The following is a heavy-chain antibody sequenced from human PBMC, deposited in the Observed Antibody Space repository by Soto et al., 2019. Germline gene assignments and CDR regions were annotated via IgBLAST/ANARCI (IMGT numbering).Heavy chain of an antibody. D-gene: IGHD6-25*01. CDR2: INPNSGGT. CDR1: GYTFTGYY. V-gene: IGHV1-2*02. Sequence: QVQLVQSGAEVKKPGASVKVSCKASGYTFTGYYIHWVRQAPGQGLEWMGWINPNSGGTKYPQKFQGRVTMTRDTSIRTVYMSLTGLKADDTAVYFCARDLAKGGSSAGFDYWGQGTLVAVSS. CDR3: ARDLAKGGSSAGFDY. J-gene: IGHJ4*02.